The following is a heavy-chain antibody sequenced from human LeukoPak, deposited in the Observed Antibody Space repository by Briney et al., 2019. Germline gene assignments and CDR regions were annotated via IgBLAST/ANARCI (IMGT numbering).Heavy chain of an antibody. Sequence: SETLSLTCTVSGGSISSGGYYWSWIRQHPGKGLEWIGYIYYSGSTYYNPSLKSRVTISVDTSKNQFSLKLSSVTAADTAVYYCARGRDGYEYYFDYWGQGTLVTVSS. D-gene: IGHD5-12*01. V-gene: IGHV4-31*03. CDR1: GGSISSGGYY. CDR3: ARGRDGYEYYFDY. J-gene: IGHJ4*02. CDR2: IYYSGST.